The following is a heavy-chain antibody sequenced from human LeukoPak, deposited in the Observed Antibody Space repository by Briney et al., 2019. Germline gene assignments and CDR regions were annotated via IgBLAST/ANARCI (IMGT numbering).Heavy chain of an antibody. D-gene: IGHD3-22*01. Sequence: GGSLRLSCAASGFTFSSYAMSWVRQAPGEGLEWVSAISGSGGSTYYADSVKGRFTISRDNSKNTLYLQMNSLRAEDTAVYYCAKGGYYYDSSGYYTRKPFDYWGQGTLVTVSS. J-gene: IGHJ4*02. CDR3: AKGGYYYDSSGYYTRKPFDY. CDR2: ISGSGGST. CDR1: GFTFSSYA. V-gene: IGHV3-23*01.